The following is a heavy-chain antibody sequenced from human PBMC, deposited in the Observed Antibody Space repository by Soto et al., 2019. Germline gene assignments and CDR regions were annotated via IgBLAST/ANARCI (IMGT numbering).Heavy chain of an antibody. D-gene: IGHD4-17*01. V-gene: IGHV3-66*01. CDR1: GLTVSSNY. CDR3: ARAYADYGDYVGFDY. Sequence: EVQLVESGGGLVQPGGSLRLSCAASGLTVSSNYMSWVRQAPGKGLEWVSVIYSGGSTYYADSVKGRFTISRDNSKNTLYLQMNSLRAEDTAVYYCARAYADYGDYVGFDYWGQGTLVTVSS. CDR2: IYSGGST. J-gene: IGHJ4*02.